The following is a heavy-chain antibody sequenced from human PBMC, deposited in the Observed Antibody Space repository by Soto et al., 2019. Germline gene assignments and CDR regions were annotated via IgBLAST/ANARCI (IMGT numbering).Heavy chain of an antibody. Sequence: PSETLSLTCGASGYSITNGYYWAWIRQFPGKGLEWIGSINHSGKTYYNPSLRVTISVDTSKNQVSLKMSSVTAADTAVYYCARSGDDYGSYIDYWGQGTLVTVSS. V-gene: IGHV4-38-2*01. D-gene: IGHD4-17*01. CDR3: ARSGDDYGSYIDY. CDR1: GYSITNGYY. CDR2: INHSGKT. J-gene: IGHJ4*02.